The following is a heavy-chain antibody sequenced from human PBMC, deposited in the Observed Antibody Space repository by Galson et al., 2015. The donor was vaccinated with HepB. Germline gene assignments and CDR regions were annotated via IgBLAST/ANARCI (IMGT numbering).Heavy chain of an antibody. D-gene: IGHD2-2*01. V-gene: IGHV3-15*01. CDR3: ARVGGSTLTDYFDY. Sequence: SLRLSCAASGFTFSNAWMSWVRQAPGKGLEWVGRIKSKTDGGTTDYAAPVKGRFTISRDNAKNSLYLQMNSLRAEDTAVYYCARVGGSTLTDYFDYWGQGTLVTVSS. CDR2: IKSKTDGGTT. J-gene: IGHJ4*02. CDR1: GFTFSNAW.